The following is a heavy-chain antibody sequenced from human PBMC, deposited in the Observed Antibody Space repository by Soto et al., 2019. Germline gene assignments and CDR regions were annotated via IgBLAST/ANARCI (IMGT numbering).Heavy chain of an antibody. J-gene: IGHJ6*03. CDR2: ISSSGSTI. V-gene: IGHV3-11*01. CDR1: GFTFSDYY. CDR3: ARSPPLFCSGYYHPDYYYYMDV. D-gene: IGHD3-3*01. Sequence: GGSLRLSCAASGFTFSDYYMSWIRQAPGKGLEWVSYISSSGSTIYYADSVKGRFTISRDNAKNSLYLQMNSLRAEDTAVYYCARSPPLFCSGYYHPDYYYYMDVWGKGTTVTVSS.